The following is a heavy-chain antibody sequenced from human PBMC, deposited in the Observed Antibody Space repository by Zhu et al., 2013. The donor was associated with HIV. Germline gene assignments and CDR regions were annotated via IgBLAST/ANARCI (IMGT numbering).Heavy chain of an antibody. CDR2: FDPEDGET. Sequence: QVQLVQSGAEVKKPGASVKVSCKVSGYTLTELSMHWVRQAPGKGLEWMGGFDPEDGETIYAQKFQGRVTMTEDTSTDTAYMELSSLRSEDTAVYYCATAMWGSSFTGRWFDPWGRGNPWSPSPQ. CDR1: GYTLTELS. D-gene: IGHD6-6*01. V-gene: IGHV1-24*01. J-gene: IGHJ5*02. CDR3: ATAMWGSSFTGRWFDP.